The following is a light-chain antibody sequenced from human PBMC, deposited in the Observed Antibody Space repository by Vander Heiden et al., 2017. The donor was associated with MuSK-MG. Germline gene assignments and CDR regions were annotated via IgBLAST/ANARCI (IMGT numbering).Light chain of an antibody. J-gene: IGKJ4*01. V-gene: IGKV3-15*01. CDR3: QQYKNWSIT. CDR2: GAS. CDR1: QSVSSN. Sequence: EILMTQSPATLSVSPGERATLSCRASQSVSSNLAWYQQKPGQAPRLLIYGASTRATGIPARFSGSGSGTEFTLTISSLQSEDFAVYYCQQYKNWSITFGGGTKVEIK.